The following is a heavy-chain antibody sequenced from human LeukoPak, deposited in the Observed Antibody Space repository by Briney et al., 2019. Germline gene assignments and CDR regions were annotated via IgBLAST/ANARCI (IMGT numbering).Heavy chain of an antibody. J-gene: IGHJ5*02. V-gene: IGHV1-2*02. CDR3: ARKGRSGFWFDP. Sequence: ASVKVSCKASGYTFTGYYMHWVRQAPGQGLEWMGWINPNSGGTNYVQKFQGRVTMTRDTSISTAYMELSRLRSDDTAVYYCARKGRSGFWFDPWGQGALVTVSS. CDR2: INPNSGGT. CDR1: GYTFTGYY.